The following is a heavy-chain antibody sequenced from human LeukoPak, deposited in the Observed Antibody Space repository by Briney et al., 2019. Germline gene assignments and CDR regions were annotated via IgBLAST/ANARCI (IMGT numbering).Heavy chain of an antibody. CDR1: GGTFSSYA. D-gene: IGHD1-26*01. V-gene: IGHV1-2*06. CDR2: INPNSGGT. J-gene: IGHJ3*02. Sequence: ASVKGSCKASGGTFSSYAISWVRQAPGQGLEWMGRINPNSGGTNYAQKFQGRVTMTRDTSISTAYMELSRLRSDDTAVYYCARAVGAPSAFDIWGQGTMVTVSS. CDR3: ARAVGAPSAFDI.